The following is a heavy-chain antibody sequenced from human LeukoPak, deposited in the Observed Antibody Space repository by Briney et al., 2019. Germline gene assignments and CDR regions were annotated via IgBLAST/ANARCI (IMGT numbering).Heavy chain of an antibody. CDR2: INPNSGGT. CDR1: GYTFTGYY. J-gene: IGHJ5*02. V-gene: IGHV1-2*02. CDR3: ARDTSVRVYYYDSSGYYYNWFDP. Sequence: GASVKVSCKASGYTFTGYYMHWVRQAPGQGLEWMGWINPNSGGTNYAQKFQGRVTMTRDASISTAYMELSRLRSDDTAVYYCARDTSVRVYYYDSSGYYYNWFDPWGQGTLVTVSS. D-gene: IGHD3-22*01.